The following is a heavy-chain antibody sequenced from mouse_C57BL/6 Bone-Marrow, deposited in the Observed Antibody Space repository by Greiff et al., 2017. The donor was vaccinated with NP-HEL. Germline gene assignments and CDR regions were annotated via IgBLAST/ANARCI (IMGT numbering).Heavy chain of an antibody. D-gene: IGHD1-1*01. CDR2: IWSGGST. CDR3: AKMGYYGSKRYYYAMDY. CDR1: GFSLTSYG. Sequence: VQVVESGPGLVQPSQSLSITCTVSGFSLTSYGVHWVRQPPGKGLEWLGVIWSGGSTDYNAAFISRLSISKDNSKSQVFFKMNSLQADDTAIYYCAKMGYYGSKRYYYAMDYWGQGTSVTVSS. V-gene: IGHV2-4*01. J-gene: IGHJ4*01.